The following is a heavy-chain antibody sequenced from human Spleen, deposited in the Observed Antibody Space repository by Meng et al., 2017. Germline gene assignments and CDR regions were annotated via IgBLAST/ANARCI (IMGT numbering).Heavy chain of an antibody. CDR2: ISRSGSST. J-gene: IGHJ4*02. CDR3: ATRPSGGYPDF. D-gene: IGHD5-12*01. CDR1: RFTFSNSA. V-gene: IGHV3-23*01. Sequence: GESLRLSCTASRFTFSNSAMTWVRQAPGKGPEWVSTISRSGSSTYYADSVKGRFTISRDNSKNMLYLQMNSLRAEDTAIYYCATRPSGGYPDFWGQGTLVTVSS.